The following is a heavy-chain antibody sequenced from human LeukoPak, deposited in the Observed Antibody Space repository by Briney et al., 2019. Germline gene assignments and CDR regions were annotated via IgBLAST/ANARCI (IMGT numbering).Heavy chain of an antibody. CDR3: ARVSRSGYYGEY. CDR2: IKQDGSEQ. Sequence: PGGSLRLSCAASGFTFTRYWMAWVRQAPGKGVEWVANIKQDGSEQYHVDSVRGRFTMSRDNARNSLYLQMDSLRAEDTAVYYCARVSRSGYYGEYWGQGTPVTVSS. V-gene: IGHV3-7*01. D-gene: IGHD3-3*01. CDR1: GFTFTRYW. J-gene: IGHJ4*02.